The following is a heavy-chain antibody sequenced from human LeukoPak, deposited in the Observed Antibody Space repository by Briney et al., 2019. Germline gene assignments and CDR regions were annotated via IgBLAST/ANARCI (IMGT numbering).Heavy chain of an antibody. CDR3: ASPVAGTVY. CDR2: VSGSGGGT. CDR1: GFSFSSFA. D-gene: IGHD6-19*01. J-gene: IGHJ4*02. V-gene: IGHV3-23*01. Sequence: GGSLRLSCVASGFSFSSFAMSWVRQAPGKGLQWVSTVSGSGGGTSHADSVKGRFVISRDNSKNTLYLQMNSLRAEDTAVYYCASPVAGTVYWGQGTLVTVSS.